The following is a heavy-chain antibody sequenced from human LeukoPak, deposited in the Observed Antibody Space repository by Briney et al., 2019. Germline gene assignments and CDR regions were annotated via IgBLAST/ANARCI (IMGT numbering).Heavy chain of an antibody. V-gene: IGHV3-23*01. CDR2: ISGSGGST. CDR1: GFTFSSYA. Sequence: GGSLGLSCAASGFTFSSYAMSWVRQAPGKGLEWVSAISGSGGSTYYADSVKGRFTISRDNSKNTLYLQMNSLRAEDTAVYYCAKVPYSSGWYPGDYWGQGTLVTVSS. CDR3: AKVPYSSGWYPGDY. D-gene: IGHD6-19*01. J-gene: IGHJ4*02.